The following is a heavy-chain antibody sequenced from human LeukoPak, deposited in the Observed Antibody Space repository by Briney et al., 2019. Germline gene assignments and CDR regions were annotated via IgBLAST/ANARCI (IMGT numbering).Heavy chain of an antibody. J-gene: IGHJ2*01. V-gene: IGHV3-30*04. Sequence: GGSLRLSCAASGFTFSSYAMHWVRQAPGKGLEWVAVISYDGSNKYYADSVKGRFTISRDNSKNTLYLQMNSLTAEDTAVYYCARRWYFDLWGRGTLVTVSS. CDR3: ARRWYFDL. CDR2: ISYDGSNK. CDR1: GFTFSSYA.